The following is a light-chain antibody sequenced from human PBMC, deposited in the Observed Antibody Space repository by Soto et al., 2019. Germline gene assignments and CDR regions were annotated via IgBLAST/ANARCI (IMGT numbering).Light chain of an antibody. Sequence: ESVLTQSPGTLSLSPGERATLSCRASQSVTSTYLAWYQQKPGQAPRLLIYGASSRATGIPDRFSGSGSGTDFTLTISRLEPEDFAMYYCQQYGSSPRAFCQGTKVEIK. J-gene: IGKJ1*01. V-gene: IGKV3-20*01. CDR1: QSVTSTY. CDR2: GAS. CDR3: QQYGSSPRA.